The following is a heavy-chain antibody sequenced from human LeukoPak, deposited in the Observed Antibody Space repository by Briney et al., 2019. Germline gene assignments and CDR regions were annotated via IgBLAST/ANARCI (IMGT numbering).Heavy chain of an antibody. CDR2: ISYDGSNK. D-gene: IGHD3-22*01. J-gene: IGHJ4*02. V-gene: IGHV3-30-3*01. Sequence: GRSLRLSCAASGFTFSSYAMHWVRQAPGKGLEWVAVISYDGSNKYYADSVKGRFTISRDNSKNTLYLQMNSLRAEDTAVYYCARGKDYYDSSGYSAYFDYWGQGTLVTVSS. CDR1: GFTFSSYA. CDR3: ARGKDYYDSSGYSAYFDY.